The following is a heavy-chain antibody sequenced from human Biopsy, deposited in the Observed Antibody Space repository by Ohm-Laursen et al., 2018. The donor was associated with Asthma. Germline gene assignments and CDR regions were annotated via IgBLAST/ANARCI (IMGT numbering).Heavy chain of an antibody. Sequence: ASVKVSCKASGYTFINYAIHWVRQAPGQGLEWMGIINPSGGSTSYAQKFQGRVTMTRDTSTSTVYMELSSLRSEDTAVYYWARAGALIVGATMGYWGQGTLVTVSS. CDR2: INPSGGST. J-gene: IGHJ4*02. D-gene: IGHD1-26*01. V-gene: IGHV1-46*01. CDR3: ARAGALIVGATMGY. CDR1: GYTFINYA.